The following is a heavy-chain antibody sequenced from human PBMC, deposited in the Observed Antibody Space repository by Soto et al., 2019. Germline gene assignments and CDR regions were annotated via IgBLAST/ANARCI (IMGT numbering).Heavy chain of an antibody. CDR3: ASRGSYSLPDY. V-gene: IGHV3-21*01. CDR1: GFTFSSYS. D-gene: IGHD1-26*01. CDR2: ISSSSSYI. Sequence: EVQLVESGGGLVKPGGSLRLSCAASGFTFSSYSMNWVRQAPGKGLEWVSSISSSSSYIYYADSVKGRFTISRDNAKNSLSLQMNSLRAEDTAVYYCASRGSYSLPDYWGQGTLVTVSS. J-gene: IGHJ4*02.